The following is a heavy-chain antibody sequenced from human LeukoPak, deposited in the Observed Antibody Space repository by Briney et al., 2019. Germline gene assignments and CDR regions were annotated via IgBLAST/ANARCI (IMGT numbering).Heavy chain of an antibody. J-gene: IGHJ5*02. V-gene: IGHV4-4*02. CDR2: IYHSGST. D-gene: IGHD2-15*01. Sequence: SETLSLTCTVSGYSISSSNWWSWVRQPPGKGLEWIGEIYHSGSTNYNPSLKSRVTISVDKSKNQFSLKLSSVTAADTAVYYCARQRVVAATNWFDPWGQGTLVTVSS. CDR3: ARQRVVAATNWFDP. CDR1: GYSISSSNW.